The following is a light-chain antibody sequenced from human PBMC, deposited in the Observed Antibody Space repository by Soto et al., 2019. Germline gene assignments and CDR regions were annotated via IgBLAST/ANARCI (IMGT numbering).Light chain of an antibody. J-gene: IGKJ2*01. CDR3: QQYNNWPLFT. CDR2: VAS. Sequence: VMTQSPATLSVSPGERATLSCRASQTIKSNLAWYQQKSGQPPRLLIYVASIRATGIPVRFSGSGSGTEFTLTISSLQSEDSALYYCQQYNNWPLFTFGQGTKLEI. V-gene: IGKV3-15*01. CDR1: QTIKSN.